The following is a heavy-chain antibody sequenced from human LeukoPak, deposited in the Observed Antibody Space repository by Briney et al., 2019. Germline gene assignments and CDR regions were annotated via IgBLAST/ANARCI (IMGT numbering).Heavy chain of an antibody. J-gene: IGHJ4*02. Sequence: GGSLRLSCAASGFTFSDYYMSWIRQAPGKGLEWVSYISSSGSTIYYADSVKGRFTISRDNAKNSLYLQMNSLRAEDTAMYYCAREGFYGEYYFDYWGQGTLVTVSS. CDR1: GFTFSDYY. CDR2: ISSSGSTI. CDR3: AREGFYGEYYFDY. D-gene: IGHD2/OR15-2a*01. V-gene: IGHV3-11*04.